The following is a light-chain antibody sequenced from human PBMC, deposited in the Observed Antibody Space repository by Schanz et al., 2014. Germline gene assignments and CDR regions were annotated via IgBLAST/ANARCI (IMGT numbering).Light chain of an antibody. CDR2: NAS. J-gene: IGKJ4*01. Sequence: EIVLTQSPDTLSLSPGERATLSCKASQSVNGRFLAWYQQKPGQAPRLLIYNASKRATGIPDRFSGSGSGTDFSLTISRLEPEDFDVYFCQQFGASPFTFGEGSKVEIK. CDR3: QQFGASPFT. V-gene: IGKV3-20*01. CDR1: QSVNGRF.